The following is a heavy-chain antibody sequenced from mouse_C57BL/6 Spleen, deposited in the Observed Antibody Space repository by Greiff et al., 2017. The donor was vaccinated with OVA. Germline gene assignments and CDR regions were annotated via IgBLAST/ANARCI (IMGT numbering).Heavy chain of an antibody. CDR1: GFSLTSYG. CDR3: ARDYYGSTYYFDY. CDR2: IWSGGST. Sequence: QVHVKQSGPGLVQPSQSLSITCTVSGFSLTSYGVHWVRQSPGKGLEWLGVIWSGGSTDYNAAFISRLSISKDNSKSQVFFKMNSLQADDTAIYYCARDYYGSTYYFDYWGQGTTLTVSS. D-gene: IGHD1-1*01. J-gene: IGHJ2*01. V-gene: IGHV2-2*01.